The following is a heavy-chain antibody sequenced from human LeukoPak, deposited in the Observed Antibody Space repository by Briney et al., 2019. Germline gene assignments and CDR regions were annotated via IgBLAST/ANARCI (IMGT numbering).Heavy chain of an antibody. CDR1: GFSLITSGVG. CDR2: IYWDNDK. CDR3: AHIMITYGGVLRDDAFDV. V-gene: IGHV2-5*02. D-gene: IGHD3-16*01. J-gene: IGHJ3*01. Sequence: SGPALVNPTQTLTLTCTFSGFSLITSGVGVGWIRQSPGKALGWVAIIYWDNDKRYSPYLRNRLTIAKDTSNNQVVLVMTNMDPVDTATYFCAHIMITYGGVLRDDAFDVWGPGTVVTVSP.